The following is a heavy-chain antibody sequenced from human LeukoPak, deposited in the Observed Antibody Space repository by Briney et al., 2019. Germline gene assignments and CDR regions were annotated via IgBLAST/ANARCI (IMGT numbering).Heavy chain of an antibody. CDR3: ASGKRAEIKNWFDP. V-gene: IGHV1-18*01. CDR1: GYTFTSYG. J-gene: IGHJ5*02. Sequence: ASVKVSCKASGYTFTSYGISWVRQAPGQGLEWMGWISAYNGSTNYAQNLQGRVTMTTDTSTSTAYMELRSLRSDDTAVYYCASGKRAEIKNWFDPWGQGTLVTVSS. CDR2: ISAYNGST. D-gene: IGHD5-24*01.